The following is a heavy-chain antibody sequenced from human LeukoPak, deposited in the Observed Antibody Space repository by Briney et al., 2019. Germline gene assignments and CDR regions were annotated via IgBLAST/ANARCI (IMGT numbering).Heavy chain of an antibody. V-gene: IGHV3-23*01. CDR3: AKDYSNYGMDV. J-gene: IGHJ6*02. D-gene: IGHD4-11*01. Sequence: GGSLRLSCAASGFTFSSYAMTWVRQAPGKGLEWVAAISGSGSTTYSADSVKGRFTISRDNSKNTLYLQMNSLRAEDTAVYYCAKDYSNYGMDVWGQGTTVTVSS. CDR2: ISGSGSTT. CDR1: GFTFSSYA.